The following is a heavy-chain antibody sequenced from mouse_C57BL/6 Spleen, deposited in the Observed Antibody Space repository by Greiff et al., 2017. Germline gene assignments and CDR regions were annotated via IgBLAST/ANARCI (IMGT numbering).Heavy chain of an antibody. J-gene: IGHJ2*01. V-gene: IGHV1-82*01. D-gene: IGHD1-1*01. Sequence: VQLQQSGPELVKPGASVKISCKASGYAFSSSWMNWVKQRPGKGLEWIGRIYPGDGDTNYNGKFTGKATLTADKSSSTAYMQLSSLTSEDSAVYFCARSGIYYSGSVYGFDYWGQGTTLTVSS. CDR2: IYPGDGDT. CDR3: ARSGIYYSGSVYGFDY. CDR1: GYAFSSSW.